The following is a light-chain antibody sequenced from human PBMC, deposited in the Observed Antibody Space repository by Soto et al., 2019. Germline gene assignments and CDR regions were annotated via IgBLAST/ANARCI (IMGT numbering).Light chain of an antibody. V-gene: IGLV1-47*02. CDR1: SSNIGGTNY. J-gene: IGLJ2*01. Sequence: QSVLTQPPSASGTPGQKVFISCSGSSSNIGGTNYAYWYQQLPGAAPKLLMHSNNLRPSGVPERISGSKFGTAASLAISGLRSDDEAVYYCASWDDRLGAVIFGGGTKLTVL. CDR3: ASWDDRLGAVI. CDR2: SNN.